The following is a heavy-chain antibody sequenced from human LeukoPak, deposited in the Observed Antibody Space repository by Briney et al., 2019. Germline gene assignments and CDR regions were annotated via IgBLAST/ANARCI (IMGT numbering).Heavy chain of an antibody. V-gene: IGHV3-33*01. D-gene: IGHD2-21*02. Sequence: PGGSLRLSCAASGFTFSSFAMHWVRQAPGKGLEWVAVIWYDGSNKYYADSVRGRFTISRDNAKNSLYLQMNSLRAEDTAVYYCARARRDIVVVTAKYYFDYWGQGTLVTVSS. CDR1: GFTFSSFA. J-gene: IGHJ4*02. CDR3: ARARRDIVVVTAKYYFDY. CDR2: IWYDGSNK.